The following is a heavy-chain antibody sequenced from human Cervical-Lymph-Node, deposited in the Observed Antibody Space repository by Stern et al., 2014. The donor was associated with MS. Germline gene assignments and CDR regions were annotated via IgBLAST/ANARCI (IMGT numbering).Heavy chain of an antibody. CDR1: GFTFTAYY. Sequence: QVQLLQPGAEMREPGASVKVSCKASGFTFTAYYLHWVRQAPGQGLEWMGRLNLDSGDTKFTQKSEGRLSLTWDTSINTAHMELSRLRSDDTAVYYCARGALYPPQPDYWGQGTLVTVSS. D-gene: IGHD2-15*01. CDR2: LNLDSGDT. CDR3: ARGALYPPQPDY. J-gene: IGHJ4*02. V-gene: IGHV1-2*06.